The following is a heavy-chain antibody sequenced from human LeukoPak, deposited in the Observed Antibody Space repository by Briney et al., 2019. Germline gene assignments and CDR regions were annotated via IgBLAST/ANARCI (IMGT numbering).Heavy chain of an antibody. J-gene: IGHJ5*02. CDR1: GGSFSGYY. CDR3: ARGLPGSDTMVRGVMKGWFDP. D-gene: IGHD3-10*01. CDR2: INHSGST. V-gene: IGHV4-34*01. Sequence: SETLSLTCAVYGGSFSGYYWSWIRQPPGKGLEWIGEINHSGSTSYNPSLKSRVTISVDTSKNQFSLKLSSVTAADTAVYYCARGLPGSDTMVRGVMKGWFDPWGQGTLVTVSS.